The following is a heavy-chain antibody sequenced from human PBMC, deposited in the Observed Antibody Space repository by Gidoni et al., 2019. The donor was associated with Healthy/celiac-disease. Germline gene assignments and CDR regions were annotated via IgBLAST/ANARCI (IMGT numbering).Heavy chain of an antibody. CDR1: GFTFRGSA. CDR2: IRSKANSYAT. J-gene: IGHJ4*02. CDR3: TTQLWFGELSPDY. Sequence: EVQLVESGGGLVQPGGSLKLSCAASGFTFRGSAMHWVRQASGKGLEWVGRIRSKANSYATAYAASVKGRFTISRDDSKNTAYLQMNSLKTEDTAVYYCTTQLWFGELSPDYWGQGTLVTVSS. V-gene: IGHV3-73*02. D-gene: IGHD3-10*01.